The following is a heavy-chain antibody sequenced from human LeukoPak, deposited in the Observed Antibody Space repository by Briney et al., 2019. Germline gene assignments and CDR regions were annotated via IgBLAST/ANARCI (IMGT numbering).Heavy chain of an antibody. CDR2: ISYDGNNK. Sequence: PGGSLRLSCAASGFTFSSYGMHWVRQAPDKGLEWVAVISYDGNNKYYADSVKGRFTISRDNSKNTLYLQMNSLRAEDTAVYYCAKAVAADDAFDIWGQGTMVTVSS. CDR1: GFTFSSYG. CDR3: AKAVAADDAFDI. D-gene: IGHD6-13*01. V-gene: IGHV3-30*18. J-gene: IGHJ3*02.